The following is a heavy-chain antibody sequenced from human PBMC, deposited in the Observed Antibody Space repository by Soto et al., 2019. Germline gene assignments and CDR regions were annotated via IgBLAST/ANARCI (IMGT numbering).Heavy chain of an antibody. V-gene: IGHV3-23*01. Sequence: DVQLLQSGGGLVQPGGSMRVSCAAAGFSVSSYSMTWVRQAPGKGLEYVSGISGGGDRKFYADSVKGRLTVSRDNSKNILYLQMDSLRVDDTSIYYCSRWDGDGDYWGQRTLVTVSS. CDR2: ISGGGDRK. CDR3: SRWDGDGDY. D-gene: IGHD4-17*01. J-gene: IGHJ4*02. CDR1: GFSVSSYS.